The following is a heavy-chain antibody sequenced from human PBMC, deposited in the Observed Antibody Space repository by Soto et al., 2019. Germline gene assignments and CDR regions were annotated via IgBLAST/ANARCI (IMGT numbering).Heavy chain of an antibody. Sequence: EVQLVESGGGLVQPGGSLRLACAASGFSVSDHYMNWVRQAPGKGLEWVSVLFSGGSTNYADSVKGRFTISRHNSENTLYLQRRSRRVEDTAVYYCKSRDYWGRGTRVTVSS. CDR2: LFSGGST. CDR1: GFSVSDHY. CDR3: KSRDY. J-gene: IGHJ4*02. V-gene: IGHV3-53*04.